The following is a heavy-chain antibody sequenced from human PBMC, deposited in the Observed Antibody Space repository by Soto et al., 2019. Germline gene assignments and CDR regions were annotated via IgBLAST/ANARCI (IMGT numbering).Heavy chain of an antibody. CDR1: GFTFGDYA. CDR2: IRSKAYGGTT. CDR3: TSPLHYYDSSGYRPSMDV. D-gene: IGHD3-22*01. V-gene: IGHV3-49*03. Sequence: GGSLRLSCTASGFTFGDYAMSWFRQAPGKGLEWVGFIRSKAYGGTTEYAASVKGRFTISRDDSKSIAYLQMNSLKTEDTAVYYCTSPLHYYDSSGYRPSMDVWGQGTTVTVSS. J-gene: IGHJ6*02.